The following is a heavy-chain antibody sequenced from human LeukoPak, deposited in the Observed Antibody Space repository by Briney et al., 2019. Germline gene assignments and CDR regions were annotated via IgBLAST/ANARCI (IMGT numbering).Heavy chain of an antibody. D-gene: IGHD2-2*01. Sequence: ASVKVSCKASGYTFTSYGISWVRQAPGQGLEWMGWINAYNGNTNYAQKLQGRVTMTTDTSTSTAYMELRSLRSDDTAVYYCATDIVVVPAASGKFSPRDYWGQGTLVTVSS. CDR3: ATDIVVVPAASGKFSPRDY. J-gene: IGHJ4*02. CDR1: GYTFTSYG. CDR2: INAYNGNT. V-gene: IGHV1-18*01.